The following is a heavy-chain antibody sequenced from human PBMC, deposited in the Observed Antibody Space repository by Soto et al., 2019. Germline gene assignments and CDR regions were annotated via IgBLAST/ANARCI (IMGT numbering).Heavy chain of an antibody. CDR3: AKEVYSYCCNYYYFKAV. J-gene: IGHJ6*03. Sequence: GSLRLSCAASGFTFSSYGMHWVRQAPGKGLEWVAVIWYDGSNKYYADSVKGRFTISRDNSKNTLYLQMNSLRAEDTAVYYCAKEVYSYCCNYYYFKAVPGKGTTDT. CDR2: IWYDGSNK. CDR1: GFTFSSYG. V-gene: IGHV3-30*02. D-gene: IGHD5-18*01.